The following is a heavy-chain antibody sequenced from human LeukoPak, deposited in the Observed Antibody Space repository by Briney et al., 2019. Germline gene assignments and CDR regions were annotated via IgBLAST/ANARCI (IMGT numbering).Heavy chain of an antibody. V-gene: IGHV3-64*01. CDR2: ISSNGGST. Sequence: PGGSLRLSCAASGFTFSSYAMHWVRQAPGKGLEYVSAISSNGGSTYYANSVKGRFTISRDNSKNTLYLQMGSLRAEDMAVYYCARDQGENDAFDIWGQGTMVTVSS. J-gene: IGHJ3*02. CDR1: GFTFSSYA. CDR3: ARDQGENDAFDI.